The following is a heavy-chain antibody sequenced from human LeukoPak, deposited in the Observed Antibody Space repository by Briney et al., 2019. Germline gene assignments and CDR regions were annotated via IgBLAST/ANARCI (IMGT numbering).Heavy chain of an antibody. CDR2: ISSSSSYI. J-gene: IGHJ4*02. D-gene: IGHD3-10*01. V-gene: IGHV3-21*01. CDR1: GFTFSSYS. CDR3: ARVSQRVHYPFDY. Sequence: GGSLRLSCAASGFTFSSYSMNWVRQAPGKGLEWVSSISSSSSYIYYADSVKGRFTISRDNAKNSLYLQMNSLRTADTAVYYCARVSQRVHYPFDYWGQGTLVTVSS.